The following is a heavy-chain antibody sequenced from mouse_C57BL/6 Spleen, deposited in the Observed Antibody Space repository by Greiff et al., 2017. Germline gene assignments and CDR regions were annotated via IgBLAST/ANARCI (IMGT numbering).Heavy chain of an antibody. V-gene: IGHV8-12*01. CDR2: IYWDDDK. CDR1: GFSLSTSGMG. J-gene: IGHJ1*03. CDR3: GRDYYGSSYVYFDV. D-gene: IGHD1-1*01. Sequence: QVTLKVCGPGILQSSQTLSLTCSFSGFSLSTSGMGVSWIRQPSGKGLEWLAHIYWDDDKRYNPSLKSRLTISKDTSRNQVFLKITSVDTADTATYYCGRDYYGSSYVYFDVWGTGTTVTVSS.